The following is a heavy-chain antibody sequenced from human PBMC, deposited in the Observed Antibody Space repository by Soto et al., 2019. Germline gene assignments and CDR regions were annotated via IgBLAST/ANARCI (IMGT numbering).Heavy chain of an antibody. CDR2: ISYHGSNE. D-gene: IGHD3-10*01. CDR3: ARAPAYGGDPFDV. V-gene: IGHV3-30*04. J-gene: IGHJ3*01. CDR1: GFTFSGYA. Sequence: GGSLRLSCAASGFTFSGYAMRWVRQAPGKGLEWVALISYHGSNEYYAGSVKGRFTISRDNSKNTLYLQMNSLRADDTALYYCARAPAYGGDPFDVWGQGTMVTVSS.